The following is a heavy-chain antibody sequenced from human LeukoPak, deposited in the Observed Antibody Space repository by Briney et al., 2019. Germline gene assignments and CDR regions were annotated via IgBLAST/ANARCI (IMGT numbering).Heavy chain of an antibody. Sequence: ASVKVSCKASGYTFSTYAMHWVRQAPGQSLEWMGWIIPGNGNTKYSKNFQGRVTITTDTSASTAYMELSSLRSEDTAMYYCARDDGNTWLLDSWGQGTLVTVSS. CDR2: IIPGNGNT. V-gene: IGHV1-3*01. D-gene: IGHD5-24*01. J-gene: IGHJ4*02. CDR1: GYTFSTYA. CDR3: ARDDGNTWLLDS.